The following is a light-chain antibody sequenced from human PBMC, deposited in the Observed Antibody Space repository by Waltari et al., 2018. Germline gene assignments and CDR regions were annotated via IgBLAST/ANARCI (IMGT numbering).Light chain of an antibody. CDR3: QTGGHGTWV. V-gene: IGLV4-69*01. CDR2: VNSDGSH. J-gene: IGLJ3*02. Sequence: QLVLTQSPSASASLGASVKLTCTLSSGHSTNVIAWIQKRPEKGPRFVMKVNSDGSHSKGDEIPDRFSGSSSGAERYLTISSLQSEDEADYYCQTGGHGTWVFGGGTKLTVL. CDR1: SGHSTNV.